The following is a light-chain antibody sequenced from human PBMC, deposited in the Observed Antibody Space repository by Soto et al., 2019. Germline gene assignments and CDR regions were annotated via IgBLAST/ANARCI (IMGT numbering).Light chain of an antibody. Sequence: QSVLTQPASVSASPGQSITISCTGTSSDVGKYNLVSWYQQLPGKAPKLMIYEDIERPSGVSNRFSGSKSGNTASLTISGLQTEDEDDYYCCSYAGGTGVVVGGGTKVTVL. V-gene: IGLV2-23*01. CDR2: EDI. J-gene: IGLJ2*01. CDR1: SSDVGKYNL. CDR3: CSYAGGTGVV.